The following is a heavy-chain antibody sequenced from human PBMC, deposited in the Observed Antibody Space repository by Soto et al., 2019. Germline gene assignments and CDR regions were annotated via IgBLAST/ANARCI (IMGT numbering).Heavy chain of an antibody. V-gene: IGHV4-39*01. Sequence: SETLSLTCTVSGGSISSSSHHWAWIRQPPGKGLEWIGSIYYSGNTYHNPSIKSRVTISVDTSKNQFSLKLSSVTAADTAVYYCARRRGNHDYFDLWGQGTQVTVSS. J-gene: IGHJ4*02. CDR3: ARRRGNHDYFDL. CDR1: GGSISSSSHH. D-gene: IGHD3-10*01. CDR2: IYYSGNT.